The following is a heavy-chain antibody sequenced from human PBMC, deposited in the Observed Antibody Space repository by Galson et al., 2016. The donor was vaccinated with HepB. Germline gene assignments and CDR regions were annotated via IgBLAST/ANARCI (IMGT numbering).Heavy chain of an antibody. CDR2: IYPSGGST. Sequence: SVKVSCKASGYTFTTYYLHWVRQAPGQGLEWMGVIYPSGGSTTSAQKFQGRVTMTRDTSTSTVYMELNSLRSDDTAVYFCARRVRRAFYYDSSGYLVYFDYWGQGTLVAVSS. D-gene: IGHD3-22*01. CDR3: ARRVRRAFYYDSSGYLVYFDY. V-gene: IGHV1-46*01. CDR1: GYTFTTYY. J-gene: IGHJ4*02.